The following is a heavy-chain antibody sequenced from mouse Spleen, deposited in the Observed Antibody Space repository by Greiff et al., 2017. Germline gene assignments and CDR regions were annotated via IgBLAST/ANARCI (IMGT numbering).Heavy chain of an antibody. Sequence: QVQLLQPGAELVKPGGSVKLSCTASGYTFTSYWMKWVKQRPGQGLEWIGEIDPSDSYNNNNQKFKGKATLTIDTYTSIAYMKLSSMAAEDAAVYYCASRWGGFAYWGQGTLVTVSA. J-gene: IGHJ3*01. V-gene: IGHV1-50*01. CDR1: GYTFTSYW. CDR2: IDPSDSYN. D-gene: IGHD1-1*02. CDR3: ASRWGGFAY.